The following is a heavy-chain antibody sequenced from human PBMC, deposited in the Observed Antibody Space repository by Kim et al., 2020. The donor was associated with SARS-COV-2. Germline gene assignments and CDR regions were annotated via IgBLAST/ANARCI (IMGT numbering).Heavy chain of an antibody. J-gene: IGHJ4*02. D-gene: IGHD4-17*01. CDR3: ARRQEYGYYYDF. CDR2: IYWDGDK. CDR1: GFSVTTRGLG. V-gene: IGHV2-5*02. Sequence: SGPTLVNPTQTLTLTCSFSGFSVTTRGLGVGWLRQPPGKALEWLALIYWDGDKRYRPSLKSRLTIIKDTSKDQVVLTMTNMDPVDTATYFCARRQEYGYYYDFWGQGTLVTVSP.